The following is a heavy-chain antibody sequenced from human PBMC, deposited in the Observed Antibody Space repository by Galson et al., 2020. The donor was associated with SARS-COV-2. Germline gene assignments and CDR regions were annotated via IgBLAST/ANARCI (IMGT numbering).Heavy chain of an antibody. Sequence: GESLKISCAASGFTFSSYWMSWVRQAPGKGLEWVANIKQDGSEKYYVDSVKGRFTISRDNAKNSLYLQMNSLRAEDTAVYYCARDLIKWVVNYYGMDVWGQGTTVTVSS. CDR1: GFTFSSYW. CDR3: ARDLIKWVVNYYGMDV. D-gene: IGHD6-19*01. V-gene: IGHV3-7*01. J-gene: IGHJ6*02. CDR2: IKQDGSEK.